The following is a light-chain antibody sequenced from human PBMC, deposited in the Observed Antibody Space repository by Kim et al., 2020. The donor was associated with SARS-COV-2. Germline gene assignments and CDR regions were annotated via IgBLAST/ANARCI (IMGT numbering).Light chain of an antibody. J-gene: IGLJ1*01. V-gene: IGLV3-1*01. Sequence: SYELTQSPSVSVSPGQTASITCSGDKLGDKYACWYQQKPGQSPVLVIYQDSKRPSGIPERFSGSNSGNTATLTISGTQAMDEADYYCQAWDSSTANYVFGTGTKVTVL. CDR1: KLGDKY. CDR2: QDS. CDR3: QAWDSSTANYV.